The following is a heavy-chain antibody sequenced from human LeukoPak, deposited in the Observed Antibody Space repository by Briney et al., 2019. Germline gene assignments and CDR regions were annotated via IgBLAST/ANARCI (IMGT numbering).Heavy chain of an antibody. CDR3: AKSRTIFGVVIIGDYFDY. CDR1: GFTFSSYA. Sequence: GGSLRLSCAASGFTFSSYAMSWVRQAPGKGLEWVSAISGSGGSTYYADSVKDRFTISRDNSKNTLYLQMNSLRAEDTAVYYCAKSRTIFGVVIIGDYFDYWGQGTLVTVSS. CDR2: ISGSGGST. J-gene: IGHJ4*02. D-gene: IGHD3-3*01. V-gene: IGHV3-23*01.